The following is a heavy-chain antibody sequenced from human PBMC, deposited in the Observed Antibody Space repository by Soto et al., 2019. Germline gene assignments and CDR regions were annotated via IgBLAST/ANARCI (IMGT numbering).Heavy chain of an antibody. CDR3: TSSITFGGVIVPNMFDY. D-gene: IGHD3-16*02. CDR1: GYTFTSYG. CDR2: ISAYNGNT. Sequence: ASVKVSCKASGYTFTSYGISWVRQAPGQGLEWMGWISAYNGNTNYAQKLQGRVTMTTDTSTSTAYMELRSLRSDDTAVYYCTSSITFGGVIVPNMFDYWGQGTLVTVSS. J-gene: IGHJ4*02. V-gene: IGHV1-18*01.